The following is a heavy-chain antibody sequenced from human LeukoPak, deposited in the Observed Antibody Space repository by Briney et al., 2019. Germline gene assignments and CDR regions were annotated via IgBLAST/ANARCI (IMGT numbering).Heavy chain of an antibody. J-gene: IGHJ3*02. V-gene: IGHV3-21*01. Sequence: GGSLRLSCAASGFTFSSYSMNWVRQAPGKGLEWVSSISSSSSYIYYADSVKGRFTISRDNAKNSLYLQMNSLRAEDTAVYYCASDIVLMVYANDAFDIWGQGTMVTVSS. CDR3: ASDIVLMVYANDAFDI. D-gene: IGHD2-8*01. CDR1: GFTFSSYS. CDR2: ISSSSSYI.